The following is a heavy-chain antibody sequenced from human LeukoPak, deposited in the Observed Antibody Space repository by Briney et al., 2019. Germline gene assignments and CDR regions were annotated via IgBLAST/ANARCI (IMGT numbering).Heavy chain of an antibody. D-gene: IGHD3-22*01. J-gene: IGHJ4*02. V-gene: IGHV3-20*01. CDR2: INWNGGST. CDR3: ARGGPDSSGYVY. CDR1: GFTFDDYG. Sequence: PGGSLRLSCAASGFTFDDYGMSWVRQAPGKGLEWVSGINWNGGSTGYADSVKGRFTISRDNAKNSLYLQMNSLRAEDTALYHCARGGPDSSGYVYWGQGTLVTVSS.